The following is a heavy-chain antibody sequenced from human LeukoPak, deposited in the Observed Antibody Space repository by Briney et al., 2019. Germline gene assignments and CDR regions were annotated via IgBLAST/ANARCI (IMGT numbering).Heavy chain of an antibody. CDR1: GGSISSGGYS. CDR2: IYHSGST. V-gene: IGHV4-30-2*01. Sequence: PSQTLSLTCAVSGGSISSGGYSWSWIRQPPGKGLEWIGYIYHSGSTYYNPSLKSRVTISVDRSKNQFSLKLSSVTAADTAVYYCARDNTTTLADWGQGTLVTVSS. J-gene: IGHJ4*02. D-gene: IGHD4-17*01. CDR3: ARDNTTTLAD.